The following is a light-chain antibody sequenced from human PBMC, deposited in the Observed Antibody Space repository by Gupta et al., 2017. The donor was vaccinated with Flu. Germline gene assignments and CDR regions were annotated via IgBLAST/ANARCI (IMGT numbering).Light chain of an antibody. CDR1: QSVSSN. V-gene: IGKV3-15*01. CDR2: GAS. Sequence: GTLSVSPGERATLSCRASQSVSSNLAWYQQKPGQAPRLLIYGASTRATGIPARFSGSGSGTEFTLTISSLQSEDFAVYYCQQYNNSPPYTFGQGTKLEIK. J-gene: IGKJ2*01. CDR3: QQYNNSPPYT.